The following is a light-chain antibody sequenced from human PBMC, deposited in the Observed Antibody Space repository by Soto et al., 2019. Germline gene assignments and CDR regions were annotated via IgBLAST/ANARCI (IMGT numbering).Light chain of an antibody. CDR2: KAS. CDR1: QSISSW. CDR3: QQYDSFFPT. J-gene: IGKJ2*01. V-gene: IGKV1-5*03. Sequence: DIQMTQSPSTLSASVGDRVTITCRASQSISSWLAWYQKKPGKAPNLLIQKASTLESGVPSRFSGRGSVTEFAITISSLQPDDLATYCNQQYDSFFPTFGQGAKLEIK.